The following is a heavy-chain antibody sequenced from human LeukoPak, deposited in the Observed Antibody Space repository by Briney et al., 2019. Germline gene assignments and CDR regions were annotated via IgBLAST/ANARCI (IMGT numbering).Heavy chain of an antibody. CDR3: AKSDDSSGYYNGIVY. V-gene: IGHV3-53*01. CDR2: IYSGGST. J-gene: IGHJ4*02. Sequence: PGGSLRLSCAASGFTVSSNYMSWVRQAPGKGLEWVSVIYSGGSTYYADSVKGRFTISRDNSKNTLYLQMNSLRAEDTAVYYCAKSDDSSGYYNGIVYWGQGTLVTVSS. CDR1: GFTVSSNY. D-gene: IGHD3-22*01.